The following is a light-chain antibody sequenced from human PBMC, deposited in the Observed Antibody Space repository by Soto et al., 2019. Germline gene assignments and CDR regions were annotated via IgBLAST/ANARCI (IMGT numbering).Light chain of an antibody. V-gene: IGKV3-15*01. CDR2: GAS. CDR1: QTISNN. J-gene: IGKJ2*01. CDR3: LQYNNWPMYT. Sequence: EILMTQSPATLSVSPGEEATLSCRASQTISNNLAWFQQRPGQAPRLLIHGASIRATGVPARFSGSVSGTEFNFTITSLQSEDVAVSYCLQYNNWPMYTFGQGTKLDIK.